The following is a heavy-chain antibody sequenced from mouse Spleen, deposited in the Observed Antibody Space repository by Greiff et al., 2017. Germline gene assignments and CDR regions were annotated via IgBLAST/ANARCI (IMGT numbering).Heavy chain of an antibody. J-gene: IGHJ3*01. CDR3: TTGYYGSSSWFAY. D-gene: IGHD1-1*01. Sequence: EVKLQESGAELVRPGASVKLSCTASGFNIKDDYMHWVKQRPEQGLEWIGWIDPENGDTEYASKFQGKATITADTSSNTAYLQLSSLTSEDTAVYYCTTGYYGSSSWFAYWGQGTLVTVSA. V-gene: IGHV14-4*01. CDR2: IDPENGDT. CDR1: GFNIKDDY.